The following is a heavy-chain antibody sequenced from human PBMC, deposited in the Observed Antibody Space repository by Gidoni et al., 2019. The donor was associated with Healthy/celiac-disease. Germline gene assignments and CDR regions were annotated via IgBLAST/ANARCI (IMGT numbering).Heavy chain of an antibody. CDR2: IKQDGSEK. CDR3: ATDNWNSAFDI. J-gene: IGHJ3*02. D-gene: IGHD1-7*01. Sequence: EVQLVESGGGLVQPGGSRRLSCPASGFTFSSYWMSWVRQAPGKGLEWVANIKQDGSEKYYVDSVKGRFTITRDNAKNSLYLQMNSLRAEDTAVYYCATDNWNSAFDIWGQGTMVTVSS. V-gene: IGHV3-7*01. CDR1: GFTFSSYW.